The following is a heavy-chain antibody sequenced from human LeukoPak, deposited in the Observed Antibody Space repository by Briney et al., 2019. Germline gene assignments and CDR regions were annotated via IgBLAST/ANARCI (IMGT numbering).Heavy chain of an antibody. V-gene: IGHV3-23*01. CDR3: PKIEVTMVWGFISYYYYGMDV. D-gene: IGHD3-10*01. CDR1: GFTFSNHA. Sequence: GGSLRPSCAASGFTFSNHAMSGVRQGPGEGLEWGSAISDSGDDTYYADSVKGRVTISRDKSKNTLYLQMNSLRAADTGVFYCPKIEVTMVWGFISYYYYGMDVWGKGTTVTVSS. CDR2: ISDSGDDT. J-gene: IGHJ6*04.